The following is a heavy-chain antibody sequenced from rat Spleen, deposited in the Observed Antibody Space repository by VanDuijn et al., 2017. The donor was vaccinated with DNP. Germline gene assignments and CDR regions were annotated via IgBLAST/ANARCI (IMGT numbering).Heavy chain of an antibody. Sequence: QVQLKESGPGLVQPSQTLSLTCTVSGFSLTTYHVHWVRQSPGKGLEWMGVMRSDGDTSYNSAIKSRQSISRDASKGQLFLKMNSLRPEDTATYYCASLHTTGIFDYWGQGVMVTVSS. D-gene: IGHD1-9*01. CDR2: MRSDGDT. J-gene: IGHJ2*01. CDR3: ASLHTTGIFDY. V-gene: IGHV2-32*01. CDR1: GFSLTTYH.